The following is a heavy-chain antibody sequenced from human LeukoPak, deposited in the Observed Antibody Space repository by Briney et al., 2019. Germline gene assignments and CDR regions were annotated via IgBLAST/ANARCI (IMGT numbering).Heavy chain of an antibody. D-gene: IGHD2-2*01. V-gene: IGHV4-39*07. Sequence: SETLSLTCTVSGGSISSSSYYWGRIRQPPGKGLEWIGSIYYSGSTYYNPSLKSRVTISVDTSKNQFSLKLSSVTAADTAVYYCARSKAHLSTSWYGNWFDPWGQGTLVTVSS. CDR3: ARSKAHLSTSWYGNWFDP. J-gene: IGHJ5*02. CDR2: IYYSGST. CDR1: GGSISSSSYY.